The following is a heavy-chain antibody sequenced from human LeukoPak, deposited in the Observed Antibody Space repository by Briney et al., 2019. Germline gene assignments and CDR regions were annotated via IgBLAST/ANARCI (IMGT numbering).Heavy chain of an antibody. J-gene: IGHJ6*02. Sequence: PSETLSLTCAVSGGSISSSNWWSWVRQPPGKGLEWIGEIYHSGSTNYNPSLKSRVTISVDKSKNQFSLKLSSVTAADTAVYYCARTFRWYKDYYYGMDVWGQGTTVTVSS. CDR3: ARTFRWYKDYYYGMDV. V-gene: IGHV4-4*02. D-gene: IGHD1-14*01. CDR1: GGSISSSNW. CDR2: IYHSGST.